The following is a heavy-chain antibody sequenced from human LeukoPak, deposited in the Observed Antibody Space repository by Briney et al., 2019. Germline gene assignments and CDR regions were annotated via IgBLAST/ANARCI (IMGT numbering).Heavy chain of an antibody. V-gene: IGHV3-30*18. J-gene: IGHJ4*02. CDR2: ISYDGSNK. Sequence: GGSLRLSCAASGFTCSSYGMHCVRQARGKGLEWVAVISYDGSNKYYADSVKGRFTISRDNSKNTLYLQMNSLRAEDTAVYYCAKDIAAAETYLDYWGQGTLVTVSS. D-gene: IGHD6-13*01. CDR3: AKDIAAAETYLDY. CDR1: GFTCSSYG.